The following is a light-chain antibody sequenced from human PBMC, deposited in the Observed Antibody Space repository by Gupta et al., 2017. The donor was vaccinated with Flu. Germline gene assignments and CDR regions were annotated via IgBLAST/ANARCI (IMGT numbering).Light chain of an antibody. J-gene: IGKJ1*01. CDR3: QQYNSFPWT. Sequence: DIQMTQSPSTLSASVGDRVTITCRASQSISSWLAWCQQKPGRAPRVLIYKASNLESGVPSRFSGSGSGTEFTLTISSLQPDDFGTYYCQQYNSFPWTFGQGTKVEIK. V-gene: IGKV1-5*03. CDR2: KAS. CDR1: QSISSW.